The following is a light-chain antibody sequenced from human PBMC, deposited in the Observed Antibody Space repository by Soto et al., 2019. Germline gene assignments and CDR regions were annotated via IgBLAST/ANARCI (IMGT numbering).Light chain of an antibody. CDR2: DAS. CDR3: QQYNSYSWA. Sequence: DIQMTQSPSTLSASVGDRVTITCRASQSIGSWLAWYQQKPGKAPKLLIYDASTLESGVPSRFSGSGSETEFTLTISSLQPDDFATYYCQQYNSYSWAFGQGTKVEIK. J-gene: IGKJ1*01. CDR1: QSIGSW. V-gene: IGKV1-5*01.